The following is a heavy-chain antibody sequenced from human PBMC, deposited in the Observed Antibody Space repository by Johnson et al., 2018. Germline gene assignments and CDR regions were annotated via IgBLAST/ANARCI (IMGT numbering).Heavy chain of an antibody. CDR2: ISGSGGST. CDR3: AKDGNYGDYLFEYYYYYMDV. Sequence: VQLVESGGGLVQPGGSLRLSCAASGFTFSSYTMSWVRQPPGKGLEWVSGISGSGGSTYYADSVKGRFTISRDNSKNTLYLQMNSLRAEDTAVYYWAKDGNYGDYLFEYYYYYMDVWGKGTTVTVSS. V-gene: IGHV3-23*04. CDR1: GFTFSSYT. D-gene: IGHD4-17*01. J-gene: IGHJ6*03.